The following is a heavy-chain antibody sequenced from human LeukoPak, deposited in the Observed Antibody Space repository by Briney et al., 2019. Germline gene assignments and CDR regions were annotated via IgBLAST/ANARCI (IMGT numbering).Heavy chain of an antibody. D-gene: IGHD3-22*01. CDR2: ISYIGST. Sequence: SETLSLTCTVSGGSINSSTYNWGWIRQPPGKRLEWIGSISYIGSTYYNPSLKSRVTISVDTSKNQFSLKLSSVTAADTAVYYCARLSSGTFDYWGQGALVTVSS. V-gene: IGHV4-39*07. J-gene: IGHJ4*02. CDR1: GGSINSSTYN. CDR3: ARLSSGTFDY.